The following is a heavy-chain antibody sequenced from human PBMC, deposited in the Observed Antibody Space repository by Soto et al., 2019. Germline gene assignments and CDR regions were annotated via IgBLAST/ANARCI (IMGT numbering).Heavy chain of an antibody. Sequence: SETLSLTCAVYGGSFSAYYWSLIRQPPGKGLEWIGEINHSGSTSYNPSLKSRVTISVDTSKSQFSLKLTSVTAADRAVYYCARGSVDTVDTSGFYEYWGQVKXVTVSS. D-gene: IGHD3-22*01. V-gene: IGHV4-34*01. CDR1: GGSFSAYY. J-gene: IGHJ4*02. CDR2: INHSGST. CDR3: ARGSVDTVDTSGFYEY.